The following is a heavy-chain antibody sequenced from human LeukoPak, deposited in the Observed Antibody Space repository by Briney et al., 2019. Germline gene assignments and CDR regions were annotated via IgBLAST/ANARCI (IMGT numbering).Heavy chain of an antibody. V-gene: IGHV3-33*01. D-gene: IGHD2/OR15-2a*01. CDR1: GFTFSSYG. Sequence: GGCLRLSCAASGFTFSSYGMYWVRQAPGKGLEWVAVIWYDGSNKYYPDSVQGRFTISRDNSKNTLYLQVNSLRAEDTAVYYCARDRSMSGWYIDLWGRGTLVTVSS. J-gene: IGHJ2*01. CDR3: ARDRSMSGWYIDL. CDR2: IWYDGSNK.